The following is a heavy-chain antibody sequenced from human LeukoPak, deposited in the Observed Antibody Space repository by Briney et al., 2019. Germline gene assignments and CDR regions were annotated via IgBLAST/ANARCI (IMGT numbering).Heavy chain of an antibody. CDR2: ITTNGNSI. CDR1: GFPFSSYG. J-gene: IGHJ4*02. D-gene: IGHD6-25*01. CDR3: ARDRAAANIGQLSPFHY. Sequence: GGSLRLSCAASGFPFSSYGMHWVRQAPGKGLEWLSFITTNGNSIYYADSVRGRFTISRDDAKNSLYLQINSLRAEDTAVYYCARDRAAANIGQLSPFHYCGQGTLVTVSS. V-gene: IGHV3-48*03.